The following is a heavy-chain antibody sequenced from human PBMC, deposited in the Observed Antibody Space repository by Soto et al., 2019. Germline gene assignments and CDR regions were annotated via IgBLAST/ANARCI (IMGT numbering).Heavy chain of an antibody. CDR3: GRAFGYDALDI. J-gene: IGHJ3*02. Sequence: EVQLVESGGGLVQPGGSLRLSCAASGFTIRGYWMYWVRQAPGKGLVWVSRVNSDGITTNYADSVKGRFTISRDNAENTLYLQMNSLRAEATAVYYCGRAFGYDALDIWGQGTMVTVSS. V-gene: IGHV3-74*01. CDR2: VNSDGITT. D-gene: IGHD3-10*01. CDR1: GFTIRGYW.